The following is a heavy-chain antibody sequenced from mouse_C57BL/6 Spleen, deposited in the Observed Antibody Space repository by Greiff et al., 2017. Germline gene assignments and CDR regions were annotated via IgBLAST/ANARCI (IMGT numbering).Heavy chain of an antibody. CDR2: INPNNGGT. CDR3: ARSWNYGSWAWFAY. Sequence: VQLKQSGPELVKPGASVKISCTASGYTFTDYYMNWVKQSHGKSLEWIGDINPNNGGTSYNQKFKGKATLTVDKSSSTAYMELRSLTSEDAAVYYCARSWNYGSWAWFAYWGQGTLVTVSA. V-gene: IGHV1-26*01. CDR1: GYTFTDYY. J-gene: IGHJ3*01. D-gene: IGHD1-1*01.